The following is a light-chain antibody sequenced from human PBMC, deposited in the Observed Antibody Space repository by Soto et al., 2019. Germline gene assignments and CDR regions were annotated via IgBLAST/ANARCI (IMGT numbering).Light chain of an antibody. CDR2: DVS. Sequence: QSALTQPRSVSGSPGQSVTISCTGTSSDVGAYNYVSWYHQHPGKAPKLLIYDVSQRPSGVPDRFSGSKSGNTASLSISGLQTEDEADYYCCSYAGSYTLLFGGGTKLTVL. V-gene: IGLV2-11*01. CDR1: SSDVGAYNY. CDR3: CSYAGSYTLL. J-gene: IGLJ2*01.